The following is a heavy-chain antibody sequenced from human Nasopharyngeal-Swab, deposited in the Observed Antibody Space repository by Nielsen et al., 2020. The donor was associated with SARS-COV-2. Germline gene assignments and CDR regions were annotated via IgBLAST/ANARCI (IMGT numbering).Heavy chain of an antibody. V-gene: IGHV4-59*08. CDR3: ARLALGYCTNGVCYQGFDP. J-gene: IGHJ5*02. CDR1: GGSISSHY. Sequence: SETLSLTCTVSGGSISSHYWSWIRQPPGQGLEWIGYIYYSGSTNYNPSLKSRVTMSVDTSKSQFSLKLSSVTAADTAVYYCARLALGYCTNGVCYQGFDPWGQGTLVTVSS. CDR2: IYYSGST. D-gene: IGHD2-8*01.